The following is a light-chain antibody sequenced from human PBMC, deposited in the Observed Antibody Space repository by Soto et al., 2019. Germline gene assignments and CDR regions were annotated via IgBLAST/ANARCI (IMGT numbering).Light chain of an antibody. CDR1: QSVSSN. J-gene: IGKJ5*01. V-gene: IGKV3-15*01. Sequence: EIVMTQSPATLSVSPGERATLSCRASQSVSSNLAWYQQKPGQAPRLLIYGASTRATGIPARFSGSGSGTEFTLTISSLQSEDFAVYYSQQYNNWPPITFGQVTRLEL. CDR2: GAS. CDR3: QQYNNWPPIT.